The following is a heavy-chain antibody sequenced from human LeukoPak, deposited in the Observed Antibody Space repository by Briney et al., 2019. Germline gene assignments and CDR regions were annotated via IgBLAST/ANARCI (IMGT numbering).Heavy chain of an antibody. Sequence: PGGSLRLSCAASGFTFNTYAMSWVRQAPGKGLEWVSGISGSGGGTYYADSVKGRITISRDNSKSTLYLQMNSLRVEDTAVYYCAKMGGRISAAVDNWGQGTLVTVSS. D-gene: IGHD2-2*01. CDR2: ISGSGGGT. CDR1: GFTFNTYA. V-gene: IGHV3-23*01. J-gene: IGHJ4*02. CDR3: AKMGGRISAAVDN.